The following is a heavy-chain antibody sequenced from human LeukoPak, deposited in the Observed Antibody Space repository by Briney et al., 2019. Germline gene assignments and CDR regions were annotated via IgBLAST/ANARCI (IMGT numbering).Heavy chain of an antibody. CDR3: ARGRRILVGDTNAGDFFDY. V-gene: IGHV1-2*02. CDR2: INPNSGDT. CDR1: GYTFSGYY. Sequence: GASVKVSCKASGYTFSGYYMNWVRQAPGQGLEWMGWINPNSGDTYYPQKFQGSVSMTRDTSISTANMMLSRLKSDDTAVYYCARGRRILVGDTNAGDFFDYWGQGTLVTVSS. J-gene: IGHJ4*02. D-gene: IGHD1-26*01.